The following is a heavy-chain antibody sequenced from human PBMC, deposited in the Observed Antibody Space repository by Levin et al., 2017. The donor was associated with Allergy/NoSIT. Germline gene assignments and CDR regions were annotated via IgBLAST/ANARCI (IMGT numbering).Heavy chain of an antibody. D-gene: IGHD6-13*01. CDR2: ISGSGGST. J-gene: IGHJ3*02. V-gene: IGHV3-23*01. Sequence: GGSLRLSCAASGFTFSSYAMSWVRQAPGKGLEWVSAISGSGGSTYYADSVKGRFTISRDNSKNTLYLQMNSLRAEDTAVYYCAKDHSSSWYQAGAFDSWGQGTMVTVSS. CDR3: AKDHSSSWYQAGAFDS. CDR1: GFTFSSYA.